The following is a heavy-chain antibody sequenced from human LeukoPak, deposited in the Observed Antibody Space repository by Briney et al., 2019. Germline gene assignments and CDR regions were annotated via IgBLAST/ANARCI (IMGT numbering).Heavy chain of an antibody. J-gene: IGHJ5*02. CDR3: AREQHGDYWFDP. V-gene: IGHV1-46*01. Sequence: ASVTVSCKASGYTFTSYYIHWVRQAPGQGLEWMGIIKPSGGDTNYAQNLQGRVTMTRDTSTSTVYMELSSLRSEDTAVYYCAREQHGDYWFDPWGQGTMVTVSS. CDR1: GYTFTSYY. D-gene: IGHD4-17*01. CDR2: IKPSGGDT.